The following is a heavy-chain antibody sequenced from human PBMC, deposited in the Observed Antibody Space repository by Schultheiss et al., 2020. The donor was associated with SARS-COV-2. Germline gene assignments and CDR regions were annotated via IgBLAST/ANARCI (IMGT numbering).Heavy chain of an antibody. V-gene: IGHV4-34*01. D-gene: IGHD3-22*01. CDR3: ARGQDRAKIGN. J-gene: IGHJ4*02. Sequence: SETLSLTCAVSGGSFSDYYGSWIRQPPGRGLEWIGEISHSGRIDYNPSLKSRVTVSVETSKNQLSLRLTSVTAADTAVYYCARGQDRAKIGNWGQGTMVTVSS. CDR1: GGSFSDYY. CDR2: ISHSGRI.